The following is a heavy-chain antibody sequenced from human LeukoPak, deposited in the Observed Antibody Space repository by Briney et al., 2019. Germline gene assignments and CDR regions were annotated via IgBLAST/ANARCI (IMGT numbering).Heavy chain of an antibody. D-gene: IGHD2-8*01. V-gene: IGHV5-51*01. CDR3: SRVYDTYWFD. CDR1: GYRFSTYW. Sequence: NPGESLKITCQTSGYRFSTYWIGWVRQMPGKGLEWMGLIYPGDSDTRYSPSFQGQVTMSADKSTSTAYLQWSSLRASDTAMYYCSRVYDTYWFDWGQRTLVTVSA. CDR2: IYPGDSDT. J-gene: IGHJ4*02.